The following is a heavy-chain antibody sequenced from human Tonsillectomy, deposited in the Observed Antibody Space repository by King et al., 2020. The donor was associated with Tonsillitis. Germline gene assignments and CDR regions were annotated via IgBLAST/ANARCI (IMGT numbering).Heavy chain of an antibody. Sequence: VQLVESGGGLVQPGGSLRLSCASSGFTFSSYWMYCVRQAPGKGLVWVSRINIDGSSTSYADSVKGRFTISRDNAKNTLYLQMNSLRAEDTAVYYCARVGGSSGAFDIWGQGTMVTVSS. J-gene: IGHJ3*02. CDR2: INIDGSST. CDR3: ARVGGSSGAFDI. V-gene: IGHV3-74*01. CDR1: GFTFSSYW. D-gene: IGHD1-26*01.